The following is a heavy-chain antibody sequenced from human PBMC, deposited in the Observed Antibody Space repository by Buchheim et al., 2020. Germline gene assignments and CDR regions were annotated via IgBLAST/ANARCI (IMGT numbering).Heavy chain of an antibody. Sequence: QVQLVQSGAEVKKPGASVKVSCKASGYTFTSYYMHWVRQAPGQGLEWMGIINPSGGSTSYAQKFQGRVTMTRDTSTGTVYMELSSLRSEDTAVYYCARDLINLWAVAAPWTYYGMDVWGQGTT. V-gene: IGHV1-46*01. CDR1: GYTFTSYY. J-gene: IGHJ6*02. CDR2: INPSGGST. CDR3: ARDLINLWAVAAPWTYYGMDV. D-gene: IGHD6-19*01.